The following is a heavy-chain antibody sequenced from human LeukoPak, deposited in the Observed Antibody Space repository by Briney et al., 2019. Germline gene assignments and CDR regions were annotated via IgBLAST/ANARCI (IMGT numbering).Heavy chain of an antibody. D-gene: IGHD5-12*01. V-gene: IGHV3-21*01. CDR1: GFTFSSYS. CDR2: ISSSSSYI. CDR3: ARPPTRTDSGLDY. Sequence: GGSLRLSCAASGFTFSSYSMNWVRQAPGKGLEWVSSISSSSSYIYYADSAKGRFTISRDNAKNSLYLQMNSLRAEDTAVYYCARPPTRTDSGLDYWGQGTLVTVSS. J-gene: IGHJ4*02.